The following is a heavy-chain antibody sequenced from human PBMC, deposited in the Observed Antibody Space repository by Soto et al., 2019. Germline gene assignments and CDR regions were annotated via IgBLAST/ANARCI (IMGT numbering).Heavy chain of an antibody. J-gene: IGHJ3*02. Sequence: GASVKVSCKASGYTFTSYDINCARQATGQGLEWMGWMNPNSGNTGYAQKFQGRVTMTRNTSISTAYMELSSLRSEDTAVYYCARLKVVAATRAFDIWGQGTMVTVS. D-gene: IGHD2-15*01. CDR2: MNPNSGNT. CDR1: GYTFTSYD. V-gene: IGHV1-8*01. CDR3: ARLKVVAATRAFDI.